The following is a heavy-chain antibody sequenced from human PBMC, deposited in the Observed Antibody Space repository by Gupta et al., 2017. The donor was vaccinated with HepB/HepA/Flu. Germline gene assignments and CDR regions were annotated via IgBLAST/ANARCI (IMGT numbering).Heavy chain of an antibody. V-gene: IGHV4-39*01. CDR2: MHYSGTT. CDR1: GGSIRSDLHF. D-gene: IGHD6-25*01. Sequence: QLQLQESGPGLVKPSDTLSLTCAVSGGSIRSDLHFWGWIRQPPGKGREWIGYMHYSGTTYYNPSLRSRVTVFGDSSKNEFSLNLTSVTAADTGVFYCARYSNSGGFMDVWGKGTTVTVSS. CDR3: ARYSNSGGFMDV. J-gene: IGHJ6*03.